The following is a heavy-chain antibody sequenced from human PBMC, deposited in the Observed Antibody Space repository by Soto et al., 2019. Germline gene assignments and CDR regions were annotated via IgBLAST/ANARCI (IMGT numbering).Heavy chain of an antibody. CDR2: ISYDGSNK. D-gene: IGHD3-22*01. V-gene: IGHV3-30-3*01. CDR1: GFTFSSYA. J-gene: IGHJ5*02. Sequence: PGGSLRLSCAASGFTFSSYAMHWVRQAPGKGLEWVAVISYDGSNKYYADSVKGRFTISRDNSKNTLYLQMNSLRAEDTAVYYCARDGFYYDSSGYSINWFDPWGQGTLVTVSS. CDR3: ARDGFYYDSSGYSINWFDP.